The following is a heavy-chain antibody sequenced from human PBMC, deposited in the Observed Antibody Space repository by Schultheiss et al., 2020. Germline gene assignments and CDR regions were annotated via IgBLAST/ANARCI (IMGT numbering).Heavy chain of an antibody. Sequence: GGSLRLSCAASGFTFSSYAMSWVRQAPGKGLEWVSYISSSSSTIYYADSVKARFTISRDNAKNSLYLQINSLRDEDTAMYYCARGRAPSNTYYPTELFDSWGQGTLVTVSS. V-gene: IGHV3-48*02. CDR1: GFTFSSYA. CDR3: ARGRAPSNTYYPTELFDS. J-gene: IGHJ4*02. D-gene: IGHD3-10*01. CDR2: ISSSSSTI.